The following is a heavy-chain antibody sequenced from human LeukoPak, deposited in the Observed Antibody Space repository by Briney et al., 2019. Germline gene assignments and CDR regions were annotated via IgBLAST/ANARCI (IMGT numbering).Heavy chain of an antibody. V-gene: IGHV1-46*01. Sequence: ASVKVSCKASGYTFTNNYLHWVRQTPGQGLEWMGMIYPRDGSTSYAQNFQGRVTVTRDTSTTTVHMELRGLRSEDTAVYYCARDQEGFDYWGQGTVVTVSS. J-gene: IGHJ4*02. CDR2: IYPRDGST. CDR1: GYTFTNNY. CDR3: ARDQEGFDY.